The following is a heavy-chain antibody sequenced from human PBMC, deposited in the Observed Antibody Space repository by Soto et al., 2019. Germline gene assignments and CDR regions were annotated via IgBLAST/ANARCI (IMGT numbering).Heavy chain of an antibody. J-gene: IGHJ1*01. Sequence: QVQLVASGGGVVQPGRSLRLSCAASGFTFSSYAMHWVRQAPGKGLEWVAVISYDGSNKYYADSVKGRFTISRDNSKNTLYLQMNSLRAEDTAVYYCARVRALWWSSGGYFQHWGQGTLVTVSS. V-gene: IGHV3-30-3*01. CDR1: GFTFSSYA. D-gene: IGHD2-21*01. CDR3: ARVRALWWSSGGYFQH. CDR2: ISYDGSNK.